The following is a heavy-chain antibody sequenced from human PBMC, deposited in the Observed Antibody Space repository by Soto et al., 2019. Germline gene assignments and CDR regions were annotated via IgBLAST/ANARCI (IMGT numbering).Heavy chain of an antibody. CDR3: ARVGVRGVIIGVIHY. Sequence: QVQLQESGPGLVKPSQTLSLTCTVSGGSISSGDYYWSWIRQPPGKGLEWIGYIYYSGSTYYNPSPKSRVTISLDRSKNQFSLKLSSVTAADTAVYYCARVGVRGVIIGVIHYWGQGTLVTVSS. J-gene: IGHJ4*02. CDR2: IYYSGST. D-gene: IGHD3-10*01. V-gene: IGHV4-30-4*01. CDR1: GGSISSGDYY.